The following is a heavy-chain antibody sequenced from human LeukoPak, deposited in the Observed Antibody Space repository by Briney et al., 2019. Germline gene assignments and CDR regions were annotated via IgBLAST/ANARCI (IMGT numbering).Heavy chain of an antibody. D-gene: IGHD6-6*01. CDR3: AREEGIAARHFDY. CDR1: GGSISDYS. CDR2: IYYSGSA. J-gene: IGHJ4*02. Sequence: SETLSLTCTVSGGSISDYSRSWIRQPPGKGLEWIGNIYYSGSANHNPSLKSRVTISRDTSKNQFSLKLTSVTTADTAVYYCAREEGIAARHFDYWGQGTLVTVSS. V-gene: IGHV4-59*01.